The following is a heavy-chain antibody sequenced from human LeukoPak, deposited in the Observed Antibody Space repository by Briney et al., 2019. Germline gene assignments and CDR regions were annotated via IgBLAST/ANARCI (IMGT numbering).Heavy chain of an antibody. D-gene: IGHD5-18*01. V-gene: IGHV4-4*02. CDR2: IYHDGST. J-gene: IGHJ4*02. CDR1: GGSISSNNW. Sequence: PSETLSLTCAVSGGSISSNNWWIWVRQSPEKGLEWIGEIYHDGSTNYNPSLKSRVTISMDKSKNQLSLKLNFVTAADTAVYYCARDRGGYTYSHDYWGVGTLVTVSS. CDR3: ARDRGGYTYSHDY.